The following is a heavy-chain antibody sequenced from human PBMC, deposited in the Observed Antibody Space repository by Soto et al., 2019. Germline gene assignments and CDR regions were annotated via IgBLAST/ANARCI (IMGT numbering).Heavy chain of an antibody. D-gene: IGHD3-16*01. Sequence: QVQLVQSGAEVKKPGASVKVSCKASGYTFTNFGISWVRQAPGQGLEWMGWISAYNGNTNYAQEFQGRVPMTTDTSTTTDKMELRSLRSDDTAVYYCAGGGTPIDYWGQGTLVTVSS. J-gene: IGHJ4*02. V-gene: IGHV1-18*01. CDR2: ISAYNGNT. CDR1: GYTFTNFG. CDR3: AGGGTPIDY.